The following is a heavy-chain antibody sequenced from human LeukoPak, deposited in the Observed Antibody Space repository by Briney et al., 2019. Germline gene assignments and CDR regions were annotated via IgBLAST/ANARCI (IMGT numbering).Heavy chain of an antibody. D-gene: IGHD5-12*01. J-gene: IGHJ4*02. V-gene: IGHV3-7*01. CDR3: AREFSGLIDY. Sequence: GGSLRLSCAASGFNFNIYWMHWVRQAPGKGLEWVANIKQGGSEQYYVDSVKGRFTISRDNAKNSLYLQMNSLRAEDTAIYYCAREFSGLIDYWGQGTLVTVSS. CDR1: GFNFNIYW. CDR2: IKQGGSEQ.